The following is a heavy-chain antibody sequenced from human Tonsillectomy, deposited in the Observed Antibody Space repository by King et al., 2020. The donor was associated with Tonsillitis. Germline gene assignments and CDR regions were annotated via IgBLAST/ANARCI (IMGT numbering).Heavy chain of an antibody. Sequence: VQLVESGGGLVQPGGSLRLSCAASGFTFTNYDMHWVRQVIGKGLEWVSGIDTAGDTYYQVSVKGRFTISRENAKNSLYLQMNSLRDGDTAVYYCTRDLLTGEGGNWFDPWGQGTLVTVSS. CDR2: IDTAGDT. CDR3: TRDLLTGEGGNWFDP. D-gene: IGHD7-27*01. J-gene: IGHJ5*02. V-gene: IGHV3-13*01. CDR1: GFTFTNYD.